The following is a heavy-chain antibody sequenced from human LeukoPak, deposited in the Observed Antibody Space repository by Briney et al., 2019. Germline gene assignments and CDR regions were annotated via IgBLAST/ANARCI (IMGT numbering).Heavy chain of an antibody. CDR3: ARGGYGDAFDY. CDR2: INPNTGGT. D-gene: IGHD4-17*01. J-gene: IGHJ4*02. Sequence: GASVKVSCKASVYTFIGYYIHWVRQAPGQGLEWMGWINPNTGGTNYAQNFQGRVTMTRDTPISTAYMELSRLRSDDTAVYYCARGGYGDAFDYWGQGTLVTVSS. CDR1: VYTFIGYY. V-gene: IGHV1-2*02.